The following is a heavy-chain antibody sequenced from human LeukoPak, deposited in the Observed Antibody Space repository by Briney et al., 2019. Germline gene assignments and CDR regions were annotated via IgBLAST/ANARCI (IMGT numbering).Heavy chain of an antibody. CDR1: GFTFSTYV. Sequence: GGSLRLSCSVSGFTFSTYVMHWVRQAPGKGLEYVSAISSNGDNTYYADSVKGRFTISRDNSKNTLYLQMNSLRADDTAVYYCVRGTGYWGQGTPVTVSS. CDR2: ISSNGDNT. J-gene: IGHJ4*02. CDR3: VRGTGY. V-gene: IGHV3-64D*06.